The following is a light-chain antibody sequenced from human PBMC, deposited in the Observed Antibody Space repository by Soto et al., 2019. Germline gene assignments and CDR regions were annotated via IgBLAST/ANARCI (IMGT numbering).Light chain of an antibody. Sequence: QSALTQPASVSGSPGQSITISCTGTSNDVGAFNFVSWYQQHPGKAPKVIIYEASNRPSGVSNRFSGSKSGNTASLTISGLQAEDEADYYCNSYTTTSARVFGGGTKVTVL. CDR2: EAS. CDR1: SNDVGAFNF. V-gene: IGLV2-14*01. J-gene: IGLJ3*02. CDR3: NSYTTTSARV.